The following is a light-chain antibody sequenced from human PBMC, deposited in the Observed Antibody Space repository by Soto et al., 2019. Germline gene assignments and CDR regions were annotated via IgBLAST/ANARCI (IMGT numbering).Light chain of an antibody. J-gene: IGKJ4*01. CDR1: QDIAIY. V-gene: IGKV1-9*01. Sequence: DIQMTQSPSTLSASVGGRVTITCRASQDIAIYLAWCQQKPGEAPKLLIYAASTLYGGVPSRFSGSGSGTDFALTITSLQAEDFATYYCQQLRMYPSTFGGGTKVDIK. CDR3: QQLRMYPST. CDR2: AAS.